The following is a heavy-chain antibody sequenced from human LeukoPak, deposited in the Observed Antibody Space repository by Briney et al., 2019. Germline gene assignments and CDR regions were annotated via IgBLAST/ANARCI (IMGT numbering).Heavy chain of an antibody. J-gene: IGHJ2*01. V-gene: IGHV4-31*03. D-gene: IGHD6-13*01. CDR1: GGSISSGGYY. CDR3: ARDEAAAGKYWYFDL. CDR2: IYYSGST. Sequence: PSRTLSLTCTVSGGSISSGGYYWSWIRQHPGKGLEWIGYIYYSGSTYYNPSLKSRVTISVDTSKNQFSLKLSSVTAADTAVYYCARDEAAAGKYWYFDLWGRGTLVTVSS.